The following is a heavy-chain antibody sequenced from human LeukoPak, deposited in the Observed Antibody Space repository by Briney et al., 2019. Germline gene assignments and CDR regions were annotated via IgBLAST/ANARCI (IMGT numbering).Heavy chain of an antibody. V-gene: IGHV3-53*01. CDR1: GFTVSSNY. CDR2: IYTGGST. CDR3: ARDLGRYDSNQGPLDAFDI. Sequence: PGWSLRLSCAASGFTVSSNYMSWVRQAPGRGLEWVSVIYTGGSTYYAGSVKGRFTISRDNSKNTLYLQMNSLRAEDTAVYYCARDLGRYDSNQGPLDAFDIWGQGTMVTVSS. J-gene: IGHJ3*02. D-gene: IGHD3-22*01.